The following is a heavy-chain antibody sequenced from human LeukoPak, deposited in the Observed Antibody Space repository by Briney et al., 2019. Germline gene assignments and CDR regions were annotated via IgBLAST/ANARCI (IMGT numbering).Heavy chain of an antibody. J-gene: IGHJ4*02. D-gene: IGHD3-10*01. CDR3: GLSMVRALSPDY. CDR2: INSDGSST. V-gene: IGHV3-74*01. CDR1: GFTFSNYW. Sequence: GGSLRLSCAGSGFTFSNYWMHWVRQAPGKGLVWVSGINSDGSSTNYADSVKGRFTISRDNAKNTLFLQMDSLRDEDTAVYYCGLSMVRALSPDYWGQGTLVTVSS.